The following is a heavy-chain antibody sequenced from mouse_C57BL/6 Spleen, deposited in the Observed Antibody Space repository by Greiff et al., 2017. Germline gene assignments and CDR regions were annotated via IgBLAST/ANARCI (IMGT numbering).Heavy chain of an antibody. CDR1: GFNIKDDY. D-gene: IGHD6-2*01. CDR2: IDPENGDT. V-gene: IGHV14-4*01. Sequence: EVQLQQSGAELVRPGASVKLSCTASGFNIKDDYMHWVKQRPEQGLEWIGWIDPENGDTEYASKFQGKATITADTSSNTAYLQLSSLTSEDTAVYYCTTKSDRNYFDYWGQGTTLTVSS. J-gene: IGHJ2*01. CDR3: TTKSDRNYFDY.